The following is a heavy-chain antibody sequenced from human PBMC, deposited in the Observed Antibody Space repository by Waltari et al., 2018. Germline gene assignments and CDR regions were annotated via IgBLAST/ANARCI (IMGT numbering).Heavy chain of an antibody. Sequence: EVQLVEAGGGLVQPGGSLRLSCAASGCSFSSYWMGWVRQAPGKGLEWVANIKQDGSEKYYADSVKGRFTISRDTATNSLYLPMNSLRADDTAVYYCARAGPSFDYWGQGTLVTVSS. J-gene: IGHJ4*02. CDR1: GCSFSSYW. CDR2: IKQDGSEK. V-gene: IGHV3-7*01. CDR3: ARAGPSFDY.